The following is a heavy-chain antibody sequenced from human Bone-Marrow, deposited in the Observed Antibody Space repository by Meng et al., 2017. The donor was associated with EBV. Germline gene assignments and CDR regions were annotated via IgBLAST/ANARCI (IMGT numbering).Heavy chain of an antibody. CDR2: IYHSGST. V-gene: IGHV4-4*02. CDR3: AREGGFYSSSPDY. J-gene: IGHJ4*02. Sequence: RGAGPAPLRPCGTLSLTFTVFGDSLSSLNWWSWVRQSPGKGLEWIGEIYHSGSTNYNPSLKSRVTISVDEPKNQFSLKLTSVTAADTAVYYCAREGGFYSSSPDYWGPGTLVTVSS. CDR1: GDSLSSLNW. D-gene: IGHD6-6*01.